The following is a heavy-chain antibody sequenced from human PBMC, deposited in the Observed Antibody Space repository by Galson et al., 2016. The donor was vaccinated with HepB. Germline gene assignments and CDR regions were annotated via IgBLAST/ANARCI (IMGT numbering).Heavy chain of an antibody. V-gene: IGHV1-2*02. CDR2: INPNNGAT. Sequence: SVKVSCKASGYTFTGHYIHWVRQAPGQGLEWMGWINPNNGATNSAQKFQARITLTRDTSISTAYMELSGLSSDDSAVYYGARAPPRGLGSYLLGPYYYGMDVWGQATTVAVSS. CDR1: GYTFTGHY. D-gene: IGHD3-10*01. J-gene: IGHJ6*02. CDR3: ARAPPRGLGSYLLGPYYYGMDV.